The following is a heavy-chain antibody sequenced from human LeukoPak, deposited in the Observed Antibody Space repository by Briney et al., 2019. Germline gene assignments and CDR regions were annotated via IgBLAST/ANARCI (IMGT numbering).Heavy chain of an antibody. CDR3: ATYRRGYHDSSESYYFDY. V-gene: IGHV3-23*01. CDR1: GFTFSTYA. CDR2: VSGTGGRT. Sequence: GGSLRLSCAASGFTFSTYAMSWVRQAPGKGLEWVSVVSGTGGRTYYADSVKGRFTISRDNSKNTLYLQMNGLRAEDTAVYYCATYRRGYHDSSESYYFDYWGQGTLVTVSS. J-gene: IGHJ4*02. D-gene: IGHD3-22*01.